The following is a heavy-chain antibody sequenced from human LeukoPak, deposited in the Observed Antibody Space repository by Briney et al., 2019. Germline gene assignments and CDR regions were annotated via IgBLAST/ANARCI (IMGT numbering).Heavy chain of an antibody. CDR1: GXXFSGYY. J-gene: IGHJ4*02. CDR2: INHSGST. Sequence: PSXXXSLTXAXXGXXFSGYYXSWIRQPPGKGLEWIGEINHSGSTNYNPSLKSRVTISVDTSKNQFSLKLSSVTAADTAVYYCARGYCSGGSCYSMLPSYFDYWGQGTLVTVSS. CDR3: ARGYCSGGSCYSMLPSYFDY. D-gene: IGHD2-15*01. V-gene: IGHV4-34*01.